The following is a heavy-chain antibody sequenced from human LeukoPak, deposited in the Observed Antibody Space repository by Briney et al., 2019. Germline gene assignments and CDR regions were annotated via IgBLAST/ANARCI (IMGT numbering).Heavy chain of an antibody. CDR1: GFTFSSYA. CDR2: ISSSSSTI. D-gene: IGHD6-13*01. Sequence: GGSLRLSCAASGFTFSSYAMSWVRQAPGKGLEWVSYISSSSSTIYYADSVKGRFTISRDNAKNSLYLQMNSLRAEDTAVYYCARPRYSSSRNWFDPWGQGTLVTVSS. J-gene: IGHJ5*02. V-gene: IGHV3-48*01. CDR3: ARPRYSSSRNWFDP.